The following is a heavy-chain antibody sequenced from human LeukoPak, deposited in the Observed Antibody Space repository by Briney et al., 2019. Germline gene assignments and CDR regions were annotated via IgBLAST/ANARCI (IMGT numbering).Heavy chain of an antibody. J-gene: IGHJ4*02. V-gene: IGHV4-39*01. CDR3: ARRLNYYDSSGRRFDY. D-gene: IGHD3-22*01. Sequence: SETLSLTCTVSGGSISSSSYYWGWGRQPPGKGLEWIGSIYYSGSTYYNPSLKSRVTISVDTSKNQFSLKLSSVTAAGTAVYYCARRLNYYDSSGRRFDYWGQGTLVTVSS. CDR2: IYYSGST. CDR1: GGSISSSSYY.